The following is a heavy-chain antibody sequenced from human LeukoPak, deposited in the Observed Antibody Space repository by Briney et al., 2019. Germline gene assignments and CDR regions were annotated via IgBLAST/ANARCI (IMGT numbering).Heavy chain of an antibody. CDR3: ARVYYYDSSGYHESFDP. CDR2: IIPIFGTA. D-gene: IGHD3-22*01. V-gene: IGHV1-69*13. CDR1: GGTFSSYA. J-gene: IGHJ5*02. Sequence: ASVKVSCKASGGTFSSYAISWVRQAPGQGLEWMGGIIPIFGTANYAQKFQGRVTITADESTSTAYMELSSLRSEDTAVYYCARVYYYDSSGYHESFDPWGQGTLVAVSS.